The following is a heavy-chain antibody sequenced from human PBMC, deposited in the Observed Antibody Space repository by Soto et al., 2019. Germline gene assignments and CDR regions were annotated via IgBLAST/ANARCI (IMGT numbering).Heavy chain of an antibody. D-gene: IGHD3-22*01. CDR3: ARWYDRSTFDY. CDR1: GFTFREYG. Sequence: QVQLVESGGGVVQSGRSLRLSCAASGFTFREYGMHWVRQAPGKGLEWVAVIWHDGSNEDYADSVKGRFTISRDNSKNTLSLQMNSLRAEDTAVYYCARWYDRSTFDYWGLGTLVTVSA. J-gene: IGHJ4*02. CDR2: IWHDGSNE. V-gene: IGHV3-33*01.